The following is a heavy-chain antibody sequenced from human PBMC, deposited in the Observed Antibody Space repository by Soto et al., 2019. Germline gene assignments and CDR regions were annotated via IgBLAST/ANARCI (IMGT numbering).Heavy chain of an antibody. V-gene: IGHV4-59*01. D-gene: IGHD5-12*01. J-gene: IGHJ4*02. CDR1: GGSISGYY. CDR2: IYYSGYT. Sequence: QVQLQESGPGLVKPSETLSLTCAVSGGSISGYYWSWIRQPPRKRLEWIAYIYYSGYTNYNPSLKSRFTISVDRSKNQFSLELTSVSSSDTAVYYCARHSVCSVYDWGQGTLVTVSS. CDR3: ARHSVCSVYD.